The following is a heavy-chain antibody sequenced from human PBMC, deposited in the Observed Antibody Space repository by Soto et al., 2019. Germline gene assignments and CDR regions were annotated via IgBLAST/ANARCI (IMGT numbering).Heavy chain of an antibody. J-gene: IGHJ4*02. V-gene: IGHV4-30-4*01. D-gene: IGHD6-13*01. Sequence: SETLSLTCTVSGGSISSGDYYWSWIRQPPGKGLEWIGYIYYSGSTYYNPSLKSRVTISVDTSKNQFSLKLSSVTAADTAVYYCAKGYSSSWPFDYWGQGTLVTVSS. CDR2: IYYSGST. CDR3: AKGYSSSWPFDY. CDR1: GGSISSGDYY.